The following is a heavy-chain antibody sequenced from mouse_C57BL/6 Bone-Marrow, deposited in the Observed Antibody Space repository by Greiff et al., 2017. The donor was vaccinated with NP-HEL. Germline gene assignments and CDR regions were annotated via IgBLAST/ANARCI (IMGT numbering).Heavy chain of an antibody. CDR2: IDPENGDT. V-gene: IGHV14-4*01. CDR1: GFNIKDDY. Sequence: DVQLQESGAELVRPGASVKLSCTASGFNIKDDYMHWVKQRPEQGLEWIGWIDPENGDTEYASKFQGKATITADTSSNTAYLQLSSLTSEDTAVYYCTTYYDYDWFAYWGQGTLVTVSA. J-gene: IGHJ3*01. CDR3: TTYYDYDWFAY. D-gene: IGHD2-4*01.